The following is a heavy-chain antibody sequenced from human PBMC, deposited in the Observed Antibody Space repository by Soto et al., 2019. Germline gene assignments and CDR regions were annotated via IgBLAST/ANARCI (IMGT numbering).Heavy chain of an antibody. V-gene: IGHV3-15*04. J-gene: IGHJ4*03. CDR2: IESKSDGGAT. CDR1: GFNFTNAW. D-gene: IGHD6-19*01. CDR3: TTCHGWLDD. Sequence: EVQLVESGGNLVKPGGSLRLSCAASGFNFTNAWMSWVRQVPGKGLEWIGRIESKSDGGATDYATSAKGRFIISRSDSQDMLSLQMNSHISEDTGIYYCTTCHGWLDDWGRGTLLTVSP.